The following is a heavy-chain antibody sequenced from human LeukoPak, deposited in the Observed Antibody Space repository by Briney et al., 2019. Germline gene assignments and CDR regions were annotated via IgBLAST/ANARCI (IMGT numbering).Heavy chain of an antibody. V-gene: IGHV4-61*02. CDR3: ARKVGSKRSFDY. CDR1: GGSINSGTYY. J-gene: IGHJ4*02. D-gene: IGHD1-26*01. Sequence: PSETLSLTCTVSGGSINSGTYYWTWIRQPAGKGLEWIGRFYRSGTANYNPSLETRVTISVDTSKNQFSLKLSSVTAADTAVYYCARKVGSKRSFDYWGQGTLVTVSS. CDR2: FYRSGTA.